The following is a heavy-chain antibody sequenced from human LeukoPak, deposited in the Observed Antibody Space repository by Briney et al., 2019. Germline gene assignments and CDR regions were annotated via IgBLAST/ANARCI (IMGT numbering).Heavy chain of an antibody. J-gene: IGHJ4*02. Sequence: WASVEVFCKASGRTFSSYAVSWVRQAPGQGLEWMGGHIPIFGTANYAQKFQGRVTITADKSTRTAYMELSSLRSEDTAVYYCARQPDLYHYYDSSGYVPYYFDYWGQGTLVTVSS. CDR3: ARQPDLYHYYDSSGYVPYYFDY. D-gene: IGHD3-22*01. CDR2: HIPIFGTA. V-gene: IGHV1-69*06. CDR1: GRTFSSYA.